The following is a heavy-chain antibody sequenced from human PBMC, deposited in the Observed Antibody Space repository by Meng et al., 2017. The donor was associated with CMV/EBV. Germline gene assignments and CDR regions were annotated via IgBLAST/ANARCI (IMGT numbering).Heavy chain of an antibody. J-gene: IGHJ6*02. CDR2: IIPIFGTA. Sequence: SVKVSCKASGYTFTIYGISWVRQAPGQGLEWMGGIIPIFGTANYAQKFQGRVTITTDESTSTAYMELSSLRSEDTAVYYCARVHYAPGYCSSTSCYNRWGMDVWGQGTTVTVSS. D-gene: IGHD2-2*02. CDR1: GYTFTIYG. CDR3: ARVHYAPGYCSSTSCYNRWGMDV. V-gene: IGHV1-69*05.